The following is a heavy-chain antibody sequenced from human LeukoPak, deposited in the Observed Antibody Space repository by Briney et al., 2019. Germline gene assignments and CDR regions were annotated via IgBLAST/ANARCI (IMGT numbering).Heavy chain of an antibody. Sequence: QPGGSLRLSCAASGFTFSSYWMSWVRQAPGKGLEWVANIKQDGSEKYYVDSVKGRFTISRDNSKNTLYLQMNNLRAEDTAVYYCAKDRDIILTGHGMDVWGQGTTVTVSS. V-gene: IGHV3-7*03. D-gene: IGHD3-9*01. J-gene: IGHJ6*02. CDR1: GFTFSSYW. CDR3: AKDRDIILTGHGMDV. CDR2: IKQDGSEK.